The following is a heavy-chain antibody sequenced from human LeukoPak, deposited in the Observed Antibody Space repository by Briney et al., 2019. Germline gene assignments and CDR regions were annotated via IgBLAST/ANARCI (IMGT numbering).Heavy chain of an antibody. CDR1: GYTFTSYD. CDR2: MNPNSGNT. D-gene: IGHD1-26*01. CDR3: ARDRPKWEPAPGGAFDI. V-gene: IGHV1-8*02. J-gene: IGHJ3*02. Sequence: ASVMVSCKASGYTFTSYDINWVRQATGQGLEWMGWMNPNSGNTGYAQKFQGRVTMTRNTSISTAYMELSSLRSEDTAVYYCARDRPKWEPAPGGAFDIWGQGTMVTVSS.